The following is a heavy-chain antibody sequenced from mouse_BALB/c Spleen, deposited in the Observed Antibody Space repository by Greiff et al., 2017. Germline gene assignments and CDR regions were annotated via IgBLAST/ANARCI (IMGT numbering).Heavy chain of an antibody. D-gene: IGHD1-1*01. CDR3: ARSDYGSSYDYAMDY. CDR1: GFTFSSFG. J-gene: IGHJ4*01. V-gene: IGHV5-17*02. CDR2: ISSGSSTI. Sequence: EVQAVESGGGLVQPGGSRKLSCAASGFTFSSFGMHWVRQAPEKGLEWVAYISSGSSTIYYADTVKGRFTISRDNPKNTLFLQMTSLRSEDTAMYYCARSDYGSSYDYAMDYWGQGTSVTVSA.